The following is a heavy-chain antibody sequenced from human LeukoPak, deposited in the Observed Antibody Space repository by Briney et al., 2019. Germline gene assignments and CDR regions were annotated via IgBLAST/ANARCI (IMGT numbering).Heavy chain of an antibody. J-gene: IGHJ3*02. CDR2: ISPGGTTM. Sequence: PGGSLRLSCAASGFNFHSHEMNWVRQAPGKGLEFISYISPGGTTMYYADSVKGRFTISRDNAKNSLYLQMNSLRAEDTAVYYCARGGYCTTALCYAMNAFDIWGQGTMVTVSS. D-gene: IGHD2-2*03. V-gene: IGHV3-48*03. CDR1: GFNFHSHE. CDR3: ARGGYCTTALCYAMNAFDI.